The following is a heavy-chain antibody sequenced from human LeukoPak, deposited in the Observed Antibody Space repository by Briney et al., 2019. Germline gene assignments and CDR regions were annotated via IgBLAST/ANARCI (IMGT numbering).Heavy chain of an antibody. D-gene: IGHD5-24*01. CDR1: GYTFTSYD. CDR2: MNPNSGNT. Sequence: ASVKVSRKASGYTFTSYDINWVRQATGQGLEWMGWMNPNSGNTGYAQKFQGRVTMTRNTSISTAYMELSSLRSEDTAVYYCARTDNPAPLGAFDIWGQGTMVTVSS. CDR3: ARTDNPAPLGAFDI. V-gene: IGHV1-8*01. J-gene: IGHJ3*02.